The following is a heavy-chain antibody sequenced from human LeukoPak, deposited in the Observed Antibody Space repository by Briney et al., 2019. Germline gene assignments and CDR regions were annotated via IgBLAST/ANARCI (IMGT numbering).Heavy chain of an antibody. CDR3: ASRGSESGWPDY. Sequence: GGSLRLSCAASGFTFSSYAMSWVRQAPGNGLEWVSAISGSGGSTYYADSVKGRFTISRDNSKNTLYLQMNSLRAEDTAVYYCASRGSESGWPDYWGQGTLVTVSS. CDR1: GFTFSSYA. J-gene: IGHJ4*02. V-gene: IGHV3-23*01. CDR2: ISGSGGST. D-gene: IGHD6-19*01.